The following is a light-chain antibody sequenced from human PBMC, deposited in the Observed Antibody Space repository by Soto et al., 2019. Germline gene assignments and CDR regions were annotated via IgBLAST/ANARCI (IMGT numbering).Light chain of an antibody. CDR3: QQYNTYPT. Sequence: IQVTTSPLSLSASPGERATITCRASQSTSNFLNWFQHKPGKAPKLLIYAASSLQSGVPSRFSGSGSGTEFTLTISSLQDDDFATYYCQQYNTYPTFGQGTKVDIK. V-gene: IGKV1-16*01. CDR2: AAS. J-gene: IGKJ1*01. CDR1: QSTSNF.